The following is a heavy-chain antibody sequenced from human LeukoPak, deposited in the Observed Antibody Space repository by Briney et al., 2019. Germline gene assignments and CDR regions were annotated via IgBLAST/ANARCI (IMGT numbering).Heavy chain of an antibody. CDR2: MSPNSGNT. D-gene: IGHD2-15*01. J-gene: IGHJ4*02. CDR3: ARPSRYCSGGSCSYYFDY. Sequence: GASVKVSCKASGYTFTSYDINWVRQATGQGLEWMGWMSPNSGNTGYAQKFQGRVTMTRNTSISTAYMELSSLRSEDTAVYYCARPSRYCSGGSCSYYFDYWGQGTLVTVSS. CDR1: GYTFTSYD. V-gene: IGHV1-8*01.